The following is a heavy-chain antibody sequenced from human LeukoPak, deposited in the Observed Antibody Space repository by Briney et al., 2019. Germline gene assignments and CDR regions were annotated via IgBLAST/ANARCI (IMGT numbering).Heavy chain of an antibody. J-gene: IGHJ4*02. CDR1: GGSIRTSSYY. Sequence: PSETLSLICTVSGGSIRTSSYYWGWIRQPPGKGLEWIGSIYYSASIYSNGSLKSRVTISVETSKNQFSLKLSSVTAADTAMYYCARVRAAAVPYYFDYWGRGTLVTVSS. CDR3: ARVRAAAVPYYFDY. V-gene: IGHV4-39*07. CDR2: IYYSASI. D-gene: IGHD6-13*01.